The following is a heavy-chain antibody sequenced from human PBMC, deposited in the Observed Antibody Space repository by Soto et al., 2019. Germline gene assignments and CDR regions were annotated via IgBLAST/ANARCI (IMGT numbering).Heavy chain of an antibody. J-gene: IGHJ3*02. V-gene: IGHV3-30*03. Sequence: ESGGGVVQPGRSLRVSCVASGFTFSNFAMYWVRRAPGNGLEWVALISYDGDNQYYADSLKGRFTISRDNSKNTLYLQMNSPRVEDTAVYYCARRIPVSGPYGAFDIWGQGTMVTVSS. CDR2: ISYDGDNQ. D-gene: IGHD2-21*01. CDR1: GFTFSNFA. CDR3: ARRIPVSGPYGAFDI.